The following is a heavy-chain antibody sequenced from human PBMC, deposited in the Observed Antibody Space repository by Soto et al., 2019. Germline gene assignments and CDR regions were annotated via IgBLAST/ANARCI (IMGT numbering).Heavy chain of an antibody. CDR2: ISSTSSYI. Sequence: GGSLRLSCVASGFTCSSYSMNWVRQAPGKGLEWVSSISSTSSYIYYADSLKGRFTISRDNAKDSLYLQMNSLRAEDTAVYYCARATAIGNWFDPWGQGTLVTVSS. V-gene: IGHV3-21*01. J-gene: IGHJ5*02. CDR1: GFTCSSYS. CDR3: ARATAIGNWFDP. D-gene: IGHD3-22*01.